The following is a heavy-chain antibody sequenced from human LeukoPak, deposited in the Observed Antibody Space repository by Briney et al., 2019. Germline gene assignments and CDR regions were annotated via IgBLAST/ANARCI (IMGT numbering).Heavy chain of an antibody. J-gene: IGHJ4*02. D-gene: IGHD6-13*01. CDR2: ISSSGSTI. Sequence: GGSLRLSCAASGFTFSDYYMSWIRQAPGKGLEWVSYISSSGSTIYYADSVKGRFTISRDNAKNSLYLQMNSLRAENTAVHYCARDGVSSWYYFDDWGQGTLVTVSS. V-gene: IGHV3-11*04. CDR3: ARDGVSSWYYFDD. CDR1: GFTFSDYY.